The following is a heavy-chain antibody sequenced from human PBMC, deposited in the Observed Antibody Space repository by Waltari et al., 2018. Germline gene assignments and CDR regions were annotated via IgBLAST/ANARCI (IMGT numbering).Heavy chain of an antibody. D-gene: IGHD6-6*01. CDR2: ISANNGNT. Sequence: QVQLVQSGAEVKSPGASVKVSCKASGYIFTNYHVTWVRQAPGQGLELMGWISANNGNTEYAQNFQGRVTMTTDTSTNTAYMELRSLRSDDTAVFYCARVVSSSSPSFYYYGLDVWGQGTTVTVSS. CDR3: ARVVSSSSPSFYYYGLDV. CDR1: GYIFTNYH. J-gene: IGHJ6*02. V-gene: IGHV1-18*04.